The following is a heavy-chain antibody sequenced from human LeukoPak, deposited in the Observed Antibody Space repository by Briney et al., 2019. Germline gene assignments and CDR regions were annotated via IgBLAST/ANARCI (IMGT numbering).Heavy chain of an antibody. CDR1: GGSFSGYY. J-gene: IGHJ4*02. D-gene: IGHD2-15*01. V-gene: IGHV4-59*10. CDR2: IYTSGST. Sequence: SETLSLTCAVYGGSFSGYYWSWIRQPAGKGLEWIGRIYTSGSTNYNPSLKSRVTISVDTSKNQFSLKLSSVTAADTAVYYCARGLGYCSGGSCYLDYWGQGTLVTVSS. CDR3: ARGLGYCSGGSCYLDY.